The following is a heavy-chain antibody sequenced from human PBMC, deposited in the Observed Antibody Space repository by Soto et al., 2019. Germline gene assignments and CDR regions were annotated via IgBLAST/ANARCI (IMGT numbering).Heavy chain of an antibody. CDR3: ARWESGDWYLGI. CDR2: INPDGTLK. J-gene: IGHJ4*02. D-gene: IGHD2-21*02. V-gene: IGHV3-7*03. CDR1: GFALSGYW. Sequence: LRLSCAASGFALSGYWITWVRQAPGKGLEWVASINPDGTLKYYVDSVKGRFTISRDNADNSLFLQMISLRVEDTAVYYCARWESGDWYLGIWGQGTLVTVSS.